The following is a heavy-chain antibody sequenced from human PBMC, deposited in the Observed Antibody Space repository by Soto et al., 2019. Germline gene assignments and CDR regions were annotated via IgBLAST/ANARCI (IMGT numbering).Heavy chain of an antibody. Sequence: ASVKVSCKVSGYTLTELSMHWVRQAPGKGLEWMGGFDPEDGETIYAQKFQGRVTMTEDTSTDTAYMELSSLRSEDTAVYYCSTTDYDSSGYPPFDHWGQGTLVTVSS. V-gene: IGHV1-24*01. CDR2: FDPEDGET. CDR1: GYTLTELS. D-gene: IGHD3-22*01. J-gene: IGHJ4*02. CDR3: STTDYDSSGYPPFDH.